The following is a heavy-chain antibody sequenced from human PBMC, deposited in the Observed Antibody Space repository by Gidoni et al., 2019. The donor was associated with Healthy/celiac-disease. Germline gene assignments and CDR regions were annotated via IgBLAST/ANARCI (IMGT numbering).Heavy chain of an antibody. CDR3: ARLGGVVVPAAAPYYHYGMDV. CDR1: GFTFSSYS. D-gene: IGHD2-2*01. Sequence: EVQLVESGGGLVQPGGSLRLCCAASGFTFSSYSMNWVRLAPGKGLECVSYISSSSSTIYYADSVKGRFTISRDNAKISLYLQMNSLRDEDTAVYYCARLGGVVVPAAAPYYHYGMDVWGQGTTVTVSS. CDR2: ISSSSSTI. V-gene: IGHV3-48*02. J-gene: IGHJ6*02.